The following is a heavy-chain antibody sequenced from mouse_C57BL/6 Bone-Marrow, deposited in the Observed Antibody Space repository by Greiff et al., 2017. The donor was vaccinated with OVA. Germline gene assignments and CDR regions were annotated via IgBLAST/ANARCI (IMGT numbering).Heavy chain of an antibody. CDR1: GFTFSSYG. Sequence: EVNVVESGGDLVKPGGSLKLSCAASGFTFSSYGMSWVRQTPDKRLEWVATISSGGSYTYYPDSVKGRFTISRDNAKNTLYLQMSSLKSEDTAMYYCARRRGYDVHYYAMDYWGQGTSVTVSS. CDR2: ISSGGSYT. V-gene: IGHV5-6*02. J-gene: IGHJ4*01. D-gene: IGHD2-2*01. CDR3: ARRRGYDVHYYAMDY.